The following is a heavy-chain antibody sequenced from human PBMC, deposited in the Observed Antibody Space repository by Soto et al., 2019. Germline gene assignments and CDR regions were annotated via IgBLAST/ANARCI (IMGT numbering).Heavy chain of an antibody. CDR1: GYTFTSYG. V-gene: IGHV1-18*01. J-gene: IGHJ6*02. Sequence: GAQVKVSCKASGYTFTSYGISCVRQAPGQGLEWMGWISAYNGNTNYAQKLQGRVTMTTDTSTSTAYMELRSLRSDDTAVYYCARDRSSSWGVGYYYYGMDVWGQGTTVTVSS. CDR2: ISAYNGNT. D-gene: IGHD6-6*01. CDR3: ARDRSSSWGVGYYYYGMDV.